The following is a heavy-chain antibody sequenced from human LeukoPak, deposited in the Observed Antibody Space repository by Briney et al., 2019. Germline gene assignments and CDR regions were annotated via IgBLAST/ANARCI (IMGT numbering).Heavy chain of an antibody. CDR2: IIPIFGTA. J-gene: IGHJ6*02. CDR1: GGTFSSYA. Sequence: VASVKVSCKASGGTFSSYAISWVRQAPGQGLEWMGGIIPIFGTANYAQKFQGRVTITADESTSTAYMELSSLRSEDTAAYYCATRATAMARVYYYYGMDVWGQGTTVTVSS. V-gene: IGHV1-69*01. CDR3: ATRATAMARVYYYYGMDV. D-gene: IGHD5-18*01.